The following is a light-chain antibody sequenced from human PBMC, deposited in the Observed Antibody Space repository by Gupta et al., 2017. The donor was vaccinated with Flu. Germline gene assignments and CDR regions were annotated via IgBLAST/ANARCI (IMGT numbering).Light chain of an antibody. V-gene: IGKV1-39*01. CDR1: QSISSY. CDR2: AAS. Sequence: EDRVNITCRASQSISSYLNWYQQKPGKAPKLLIYAASSLQSGVPARFSGSGSGTDFTLTISSLQPEDFATYYCQQSYRTPRTFGQGTKVEIK. J-gene: IGKJ1*01. CDR3: QQSYRTPRT.